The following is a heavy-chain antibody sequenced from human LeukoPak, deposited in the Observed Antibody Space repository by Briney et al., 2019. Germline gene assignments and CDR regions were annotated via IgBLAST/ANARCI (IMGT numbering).Heavy chain of an antibody. J-gene: IGHJ4*02. CDR1: GFSFGDSA. CDR3: LGYSRGWEPNPFDY. V-gene: IGHV3-49*04. CDR2: IRSKAYGGTT. Sequence: PGGSLRLSCTASGFSFGDSAMSWVRQAPGKGLEWVSFIRSKAYGGTTEYAASVKGRFTISRDDSKSIAYLQMDSLKTEDTAVYFCLGYSRGWEPNPFDYWGQGTLVTVSS. D-gene: IGHD6-19*01.